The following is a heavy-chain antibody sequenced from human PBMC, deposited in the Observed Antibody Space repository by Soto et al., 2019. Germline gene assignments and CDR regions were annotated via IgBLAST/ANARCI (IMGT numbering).Heavy chain of an antibody. CDR3: ARDGRHYDFWSGYPDYGMDV. J-gene: IGHJ6*02. V-gene: IGHV3-48*02. CDR2: ISSSSSTI. CDR1: GFTFSSYS. Sequence: PGGSLRLSCAASGFTFSSYSMNWVRQAPGKGLEWVSYISSSSSTIYYADSVKGRFTISRDNAKNSLYLQMNSLRDEDTAVYYCARDGRHYDFWSGYPDYGMDVWGQGTTVTAP. D-gene: IGHD3-3*01.